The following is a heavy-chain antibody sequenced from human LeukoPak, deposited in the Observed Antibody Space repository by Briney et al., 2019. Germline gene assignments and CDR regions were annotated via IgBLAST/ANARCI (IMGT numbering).Heavy chain of an antibody. CDR1: GGSFSGYY. CDR2: INHSGST. CDR3: ARVGTISTLDY. V-gene: IGHV4-34*01. Sequence: SETLSLTCAVYGGSFSGYYWSWIRQPPGKGLEWIGEINHSGSTNYNPSLKSRVTISVDTSKNQFSLKLGSVTAADTAVYYCARVGTISTLDYWGQGTLVTVSS. D-gene: IGHD4/OR15-4a*01. J-gene: IGHJ4*02.